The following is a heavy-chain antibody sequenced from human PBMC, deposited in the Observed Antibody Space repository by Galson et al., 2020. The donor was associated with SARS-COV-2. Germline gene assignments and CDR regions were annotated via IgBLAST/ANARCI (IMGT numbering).Heavy chain of an antibody. CDR1: GYTITANY. CDR2: INHKSGGT. D-gene: IGHD3-9*01. CDR3: ARLRYYDVLTGYIVDV. J-gene: IGHJ6*04. Sequence: ASAKVSCKASGYTITANYINWVRQAPRQELEWMGWINHKSGGTNYAQKFEGRVTMTRDTSSTTAYMELSRLGADDTAVYYCARLRYYDVLTGYIVDVSGEWTMVTGSS. V-gene: IGHV1-2*02.